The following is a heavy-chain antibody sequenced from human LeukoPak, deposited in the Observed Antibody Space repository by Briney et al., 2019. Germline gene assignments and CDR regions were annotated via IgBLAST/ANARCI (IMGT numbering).Heavy chain of an antibody. Sequence: PGGSLRPSCAASGFTFSSYGMHWVRQAPGKGLEWVAFIRYDGSNKYYADSVKGRFTISRDNSKNTLYLQTNSLRAEDTAVYYCAKGEGVIILGYWGQGTLVTVSS. CDR3: AKGEGVIILGY. CDR2: IRYDGSNK. CDR1: GFTFSSYG. V-gene: IGHV3-30*02. D-gene: IGHD3-3*01. J-gene: IGHJ4*02.